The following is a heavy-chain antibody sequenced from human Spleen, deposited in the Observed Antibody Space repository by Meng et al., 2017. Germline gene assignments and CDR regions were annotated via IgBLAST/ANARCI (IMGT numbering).Heavy chain of an antibody. Sequence: ASVKVSCKASGYTFTDYYIHWVRQAPGQGLEWMGWVNPNSGGTNYAQKFQGRVTMTRDTSISTAYMELTRLRSDDTAVYYCARFGRRYYYDSGASYYWGQGTLVTVSS. V-gene: IGHV1-2*02. J-gene: IGHJ4*02. CDR1: GYTFTDYY. D-gene: IGHD3-22*01. CDR2: VNPNSGGT. CDR3: ARFGRRYYYDSGASYY.